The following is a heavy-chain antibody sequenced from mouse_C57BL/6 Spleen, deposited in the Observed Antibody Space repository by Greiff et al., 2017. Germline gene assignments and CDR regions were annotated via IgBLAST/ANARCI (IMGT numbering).Heavy chain of an antibody. CDR1: GYTFTSYW. CDR2: IYPSDSET. CDR3: ARNDSNGGYFDV. J-gene: IGHJ1*03. Sequence: VQLQQPGAELVRPGSSVKLSCKASGYTFTSYWMDWVKQRPGQGLEWIGNIYPSDSETHYNQKFKDKATLTVDKSSSPAYMQLSSLTSEDSAVYYCARNDSNGGYFDVWGTGTTVTVSS. D-gene: IGHD2-5*01. V-gene: IGHV1-61*01.